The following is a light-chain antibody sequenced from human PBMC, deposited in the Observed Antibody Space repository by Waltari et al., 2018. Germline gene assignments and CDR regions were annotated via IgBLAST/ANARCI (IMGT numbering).Light chain of an antibody. J-gene: IGLJ2*01. V-gene: IGLV2-8*01. Sequence: QSALTQPPSASGSPGQSVTIPCSGTSIHLGAYNYLSCYQQHPGKAPKLMIYEVIKRPSGVPPRFSGSKSGNTASLTVSELQAEDEADYYCSSYAGSNGVLFGGGTKVTVL. CDR2: EVI. CDR3: SSYAGSNGVL. CDR1: SIHLGAYNY.